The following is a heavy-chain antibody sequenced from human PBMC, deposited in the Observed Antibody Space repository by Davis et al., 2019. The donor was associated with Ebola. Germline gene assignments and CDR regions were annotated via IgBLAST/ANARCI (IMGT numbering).Heavy chain of an antibody. D-gene: IGHD2-2*03. CDR2: MNSNSGNT. CDR3: ARGLDIVVVPAAMGYYYYGMDV. J-gene: IGHJ6*02. Sequence: ASVKVSCKASGYTFTSYDINWVRQATGQGLEWMGWMNSNSGNTGYAQKLQGRVTMTRNTSISTAYMELSSLRSEDTAVYYCARGLDIVVVPAAMGYYYYGMDVWGQGTTVTVSS. CDR1: GYTFTSYD. V-gene: IGHV1-8*01.